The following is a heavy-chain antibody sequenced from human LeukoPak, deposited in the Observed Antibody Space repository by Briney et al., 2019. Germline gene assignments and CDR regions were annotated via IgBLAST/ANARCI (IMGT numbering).Heavy chain of an antibody. V-gene: IGHV1-46*01. CDR1: GYTFTSNY. Sequence: ASVKVSCKASGYTFTSNYMLWVRQAPGQGLEWMGIINPSGDSTTYAQKFQGRVTMTRDASTSTVYMELSSLRSEDTAMYYCAREFAYYYDRSGYYRGNFDYWGQGTLVTVSS. D-gene: IGHD3-22*01. J-gene: IGHJ4*02. CDR3: AREFAYYYDRSGYYRGNFDY. CDR2: INPSGDST.